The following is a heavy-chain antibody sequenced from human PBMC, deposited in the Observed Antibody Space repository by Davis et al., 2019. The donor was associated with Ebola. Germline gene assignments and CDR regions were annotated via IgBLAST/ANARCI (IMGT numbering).Heavy chain of an antibody. Sequence: PGGSLRLSCAASGFTFSSYAMSWVRQAPGKGLEWVSAISGSGGSTYYADSVKGRFTISRGNSKNKLYRQMNSLRAEDTAVYYCAKGRTGDPIYWGQGTLVTVSS. CDR1: GFTFSSYA. V-gene: IGHV3-23*01. J-gene: IGHJ4*02. D-gene: IGHD1-14*01. CDR2: ISGSGGST. CDR3: AKGRTGDPIY.